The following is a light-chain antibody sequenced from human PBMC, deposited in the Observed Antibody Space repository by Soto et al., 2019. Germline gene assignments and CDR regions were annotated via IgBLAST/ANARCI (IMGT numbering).Light chain of an antibody. CDR3: NSYTTNNNV. J-gene: IGLJ1*01. CDR1: SSDIGSYNY. CDR2: GVS. V-gene: IGLV2-14*03. Sequence: QSVLTQPASVSGAPGQSITISCTGTSSDIGSYNYVSWYQQHPGTAPKLLIYGVSNRPSGVSDRFSGSKSGITASLTISGLQAEDEADYYCNSYTTNNNVFGTGTKVTVL.